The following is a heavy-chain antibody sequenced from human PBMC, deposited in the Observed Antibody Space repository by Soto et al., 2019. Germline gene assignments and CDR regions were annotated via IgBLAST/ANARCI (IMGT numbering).Heavy chain of an antibody. CDR1: GGTFSSYA. CDR2: IIPIFGTA. J-gene: IGHJ5*02. CDR3: ARAHGEWEILGRLYNWFDP. V-gene: IGHV1-69*13. Sequence: ASVKVSRKASGGTFSSYAISWVRQAPGQGLEWMGGIIPIFGTANYAQKFQGRVTITADESTSTAYMELSSLRSEDTAVYYCARAHGEWEILGRLYNWFDPWGQGTLVTVYS. D-gene: IGHD1-26*01.